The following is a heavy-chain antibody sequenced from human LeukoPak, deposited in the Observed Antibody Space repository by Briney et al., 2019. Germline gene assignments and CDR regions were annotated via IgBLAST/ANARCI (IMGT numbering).Heavy chain of an antibody. D-gene: IGHD1-26*01. Sequence: GASVKVSCKASGYTFTSYGISWVRQAPGQGLEWMGWISAYNGNTNYAQKFQGRVTMTRDTSISTAYMELSRLRSDDTAVYYCARVGHRRWDRYYFDYWGQGTLVTVSS. V-gene: IGHV1-18*01. CDR3: ARVGHRRWDRYYFDY. J-gene: IGHJ4*02. CDR2: ISAYNGNT. CDR1: GYTFTSYG.